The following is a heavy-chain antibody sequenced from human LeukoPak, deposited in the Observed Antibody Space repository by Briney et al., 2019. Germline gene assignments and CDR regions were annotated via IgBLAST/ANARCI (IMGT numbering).Heavy chain of an antibody. Sequence: ASVKVSCKASGYTFTDYYMYWVRQAPGQGLEWMGWIIPYSGGTNYPQKFQGRVTMTRDTSISTAYMELSRLRSDDTAVYYCARRPGGNAYYFDYWGQGTLVTVSS. D-gene: IGHD1-14*01. CDR2: IIPYSGGT. V-gene: IGHV1-2*02. J-gene: IGHJ4*02. CDR1: GYTFTDYY. CDR3: ARRPGGNAYYFDY.